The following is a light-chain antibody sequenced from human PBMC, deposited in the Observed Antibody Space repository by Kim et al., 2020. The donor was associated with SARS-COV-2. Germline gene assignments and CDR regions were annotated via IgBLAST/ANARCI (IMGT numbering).Light chain of an antibody. CDR2: DAS. Sequence: PGESATLSCRASQSISVYVGWYQHNPGQAPRLLIYDASNRATGIPDRFSGSVSGTDFTLTISSLEPEDFAIYYCQQRNNWPPAVTFGGGTKVDIK. V-gene: IGKV3-11*01. CDR3: QQRNNWPPAVT. J-gene: IGKJ4*01. CDR1: QSISVY.